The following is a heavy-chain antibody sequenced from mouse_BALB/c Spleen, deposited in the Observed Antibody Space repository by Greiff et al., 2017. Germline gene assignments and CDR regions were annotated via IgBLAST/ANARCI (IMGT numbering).Heavy chain of an antibody. Sequence: EVKLQESGPGLVKPSQSLSLTCTVTGYSITSDYAWNWIRQFPGNKLEWMGYISYSGSTSYNPSLKSRISITRDTSKNQFFLQLNSVTTEDTATYYCARSHYYGSSLYAMDYWGQGTSVTVSS. CDR2: ISYSGST. J-gene: IGHJ4*01. CDR3: ARSHYYGSSLYAMDY. V-gene: IGHV3-2*02. D-gene: IGHD1-1*01. CDR1: GYSITSDYA.